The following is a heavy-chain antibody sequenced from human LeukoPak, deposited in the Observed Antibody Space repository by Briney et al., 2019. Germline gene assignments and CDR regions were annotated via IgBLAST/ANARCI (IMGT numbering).Heavy chain of an antibody. Sequence: GGSLRLSCAASGFTFSSYWMYWVLQAPGKGLVWVSRINSDGTSTTYAESVKGRFTISRDNAKNTLYLQMNSLRAEDTAMYYCARVTSSRGAIDIWGQGTLVTVSS. CDR2: INSDGTST. J-gene: IGHJ4*02. CDR3: ARVTSSRGAIDI. V-gene: IGHV3-74*03. CDR1: GFTFSSYW. D-gene: IGHD6-13*01.